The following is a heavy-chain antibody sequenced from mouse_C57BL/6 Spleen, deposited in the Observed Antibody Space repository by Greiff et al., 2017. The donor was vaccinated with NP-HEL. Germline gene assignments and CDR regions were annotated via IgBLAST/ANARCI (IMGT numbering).Heavy chain of an antibody. V-gene: IGHV1-76*01. CDR3: ARPIYYDYDDFDY. CDR2: IYPGSGNT. Sequence: QVQLQQSGAELVRPGASVKLSCKASGYTFTDYYINWVKQRPGQGLEWIARIYPGSGNTYYNEKFKGKATLTAEKSSSTAYMQLSSLTSEDSAVYFCARPIYYDYDDFDYWGQGTTLTVSS. J-gene: IGHJ2*01. CDR1: GYTFTDYY. D-gene: IGHD2-4*01.